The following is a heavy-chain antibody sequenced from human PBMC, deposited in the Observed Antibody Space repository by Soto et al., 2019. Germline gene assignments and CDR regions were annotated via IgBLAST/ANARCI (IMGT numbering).Heavy chain of an antibody. D-gene: IGHD4-17*01. J-gene: IGHJ4*02. Sequence: GGSLRLSCAASGFTFDDYAMHWVRQAPGKGLEWVSGISWNSGSIGYADSVKGRFTISRDNAKNSLYLQMNSLRAEDTALYYCAKDPHLYGTSYGDYGEVVAGYFDYWGQGTLVTVSS. CDR3: AKDPHLYGTSYGDYGEVVAGYFDY. CDR1: GFTFDDYA. CDR2: ISWNSGSI. V-gene: IGHV3-9*01.